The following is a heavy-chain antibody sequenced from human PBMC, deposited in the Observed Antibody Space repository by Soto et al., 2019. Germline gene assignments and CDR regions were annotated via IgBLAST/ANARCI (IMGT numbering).Heavy chain of an antibody. V-gene: IGHV3-21*01. D-gene: IGHD3-22*01. CDR1: GFTFSSYS. J-gene: IGHJ4*02. Sequence: GGSLRLSCAASGFTFSSYSMNWVRQAPGKGLEWVSSISSSRSYIYYADSVKGRFTISRDNAKNSLYLQMNSLRAEDTAVYYCARDTRRDYDSSGYYVGYFDYWGQGTLVTVSS. CDR3: ARDTRRDYDSSGYYVGYFDY. CDR2: ISSSRSYI.